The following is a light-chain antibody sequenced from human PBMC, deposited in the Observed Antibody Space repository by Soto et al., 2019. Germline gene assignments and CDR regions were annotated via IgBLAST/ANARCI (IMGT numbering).Light chain of an antibody. CDR1: SSNIGSNY. Sequence: SALPQPPSASGTPGQRVTISCSGSSSNIGSNYVYWYQQLPGTAPKLLIYRNNQRPSGVPDRFSGSKSGTSASLAISGLRSEDEADYYCAAWDDSLSGYVFGTGTKVTVL. CDR2: RNN. V-gene: IGLV1-47*01. CDR3: AAWDDSLSGYV. J-gene: IGLJ1*01.